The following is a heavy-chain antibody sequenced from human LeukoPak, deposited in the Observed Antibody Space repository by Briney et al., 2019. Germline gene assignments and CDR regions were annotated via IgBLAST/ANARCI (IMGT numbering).Heavy chain of an antibody. CDR2: IWYDGRYK. Sequence: GGSLRLSCAASGFTFSNHGMHRVRQAPGKGLEWVAVIWYDGRYKFFSDSVKGRFTISRDNSKSTLYLQINSLRAEDTAVYYCARDPTARIAVPDYWGQGTLVTVSS. J-gene: IGHJ4*02. CDR1: GFTFSNHG. D-gene: IGHD6-19*01. CDR3: ARDPTARIAVPDY. V-gene: IGHV3-33*01.